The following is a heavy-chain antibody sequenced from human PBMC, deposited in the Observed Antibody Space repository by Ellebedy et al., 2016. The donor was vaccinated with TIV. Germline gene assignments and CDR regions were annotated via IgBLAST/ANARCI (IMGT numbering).Heavy chain of an antibody. CDR3: ARDRWYYSSLDV. CDR2: IKEDGSEK. Sequence: GESLKISCAASGFSVSDKDMSWVRQAPGKGLEWVANIKEDGSEKYYVDSVKDRFTISRDNAKRSVYLQMNSLRAEDTAVYYCARDRWYYSSLDVWGQGTTVIVSS. J-gene: IGHJ6*02. CDR1: GFSVSDKD. D-gene: IGHD5-24*01. V-gene: IGHV3-7*01.